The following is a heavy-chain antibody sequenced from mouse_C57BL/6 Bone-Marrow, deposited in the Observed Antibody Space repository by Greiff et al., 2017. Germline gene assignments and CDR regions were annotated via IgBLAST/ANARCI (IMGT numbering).Heavy chain of an antibody. CDR1: GFTFSNYW. J-gene: IGHJ3*01. CDR3: TGKMRDGYDGFAY. CDR2: IRLKSDNYAT. V-gene: IGHV6-3*01. D-gene: IGHD2-2*01. Sequence: EVQLVESGGGLVQPGGSMKLSCVASGFTFSNYWMNWVRQSPEKGLEWVAQIRLKSDNYATHYAESVKGRFTISRDDSKSSVYLQMNNLRAEDTGIYYCTGKMRDGYDGFAYWGQGTLVTVSA.